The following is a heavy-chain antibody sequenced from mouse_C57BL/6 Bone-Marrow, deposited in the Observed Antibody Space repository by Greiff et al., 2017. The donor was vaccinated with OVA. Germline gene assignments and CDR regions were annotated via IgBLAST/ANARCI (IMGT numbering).Heavy chain of an antibody. J-gene: IGHJ1*03. Sequence: EVKLVESGGGLVQSGRSLRLSCATSGFTFSDFYMEWVRQAPGKGLEWIAASRNKANDYTTEYSASVKGRFIVSRDTSQSILYLQMNALRAEDTAIYYCARDYYGNYGYFDVWGTGTTVTVSS. V-gene: IGHV7-1*01. CDR2: SRNKANDYTT. CDR1: GFTFSDFY. D-gene: IGHD2-1*01. CDR3: ARDYYGNYGYFDV.